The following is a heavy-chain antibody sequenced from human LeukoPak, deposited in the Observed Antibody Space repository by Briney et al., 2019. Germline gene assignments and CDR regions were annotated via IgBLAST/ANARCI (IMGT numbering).Heavy chain of an antibody. CDR3: ARLVVMVYAIYFDY. V-gene: IGHV3-64*01. CDR1: GFTFSSYA. Sequence: GGSLRLSCAASGFTFSSYAMHWVRQAPGKGLEYVSAISSNGGSTYYANSVKGRFTISRDNSKNTLYLQMGSLRAEGMAVYYCARLVVMVYAIYFDYWGQGTLVTVSS. D-gene: IGHD2-8*01. J-gene: IGHJ4*02. CDR2: ISSNGGST.